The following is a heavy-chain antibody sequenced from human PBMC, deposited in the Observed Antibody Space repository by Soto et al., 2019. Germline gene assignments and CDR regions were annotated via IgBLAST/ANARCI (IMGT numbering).Heavy chain of an antibody. D-gene: IGHD3-3*01. V-gene: IGHV2-5*02. CDR3: AHRVLRTVFGLVTTTAIYFDF. CDR1: GFSLTTCGVG. CDR2: IYWDDVK. Sequence: QITLNESGPTVVRPTETLTLTCRFSGFSLTTCGVGVGWVRQSPGKAPEWLALIYWDDVKRYSESLKSRLSITKDTTKNQVVLTVANLDPTDTATYYCAHRVLRTVFGLVTTTAIYFDFWGQGTPVAVSS. J-gene: IGHJ4*02.